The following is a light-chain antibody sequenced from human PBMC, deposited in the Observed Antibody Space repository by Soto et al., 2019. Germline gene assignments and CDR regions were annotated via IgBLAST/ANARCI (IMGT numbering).Light chain of an antibody. CDR2: DNN. J-gene: IGLJ7*01. Sequence: QSVLTQPPSVSAAPGQKVTISCSGSNSNIGSNYVSWYQQLPGTAPKLLIYDNNQRPSGIPDRFSGSKSGTSATLDITGLQTGDEADYYCRTWNTSLSGGRFGGGTQLTVL. CDR3: RTWNTSLSGGR. V-gene: IGLV1-51*01. CDR1: NSNIGSNY.